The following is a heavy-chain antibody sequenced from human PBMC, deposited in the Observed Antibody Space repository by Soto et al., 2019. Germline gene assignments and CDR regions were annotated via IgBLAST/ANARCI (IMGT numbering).Heavy chain of an antibody. CDR2: IIPIFGTA. D-gene: IGHD3-22*01. J-gene: IGHJ5*02. CDR1: GGTFSSYA. Sequence: SVKVSCKASGGTFSSYAISWVRQAPGQGLEWMGGIIPIFGTANYAQKFQGRVTITADESTSTAYMELSSLRSEDTAVYYCARDKYYDSSGHNWFDPWGQGTLVTVS. CDR3: ARDKYYDSSGHNWFDP. V-gene: IGHV1-69*13.